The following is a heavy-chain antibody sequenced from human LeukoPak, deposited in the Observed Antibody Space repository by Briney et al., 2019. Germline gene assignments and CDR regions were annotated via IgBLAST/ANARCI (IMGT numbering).Heavy chain of an antibody. CDR1: GGAISSYY. J-gene: IGHJ5*02. D-gene: IGHD6-13*01. CDR2: IYYSGST. V-gene: IGHV4-59*08. CDR3: ARIAAAGIMVWFDP. Sequence: SETLSLTCIVSGGAISSYYWSWIRQPPGRGLEWIGYIYYSGSTNYNPSLKSRVTISVDTSKNQFSLKLSSVTAADTAVYYCARIAAAGIMVWFDPWGQGTLVTVSS.